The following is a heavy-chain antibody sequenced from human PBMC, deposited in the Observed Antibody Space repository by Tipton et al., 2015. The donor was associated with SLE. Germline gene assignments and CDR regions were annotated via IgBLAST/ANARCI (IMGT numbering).Heavy chain of an antibody. Sequence: QSGPEVKKPGASVKVSCKASGYTFTSYDINWVRQATGQGLEWMGWMNPNSGNTGYAHKFQGRVTMARNTSVSTANMELSSLRSEDTAIYYCARGLGLGGTYWGQGTLVTVSS. J-gene: IGHJ4*02. D-gene: IGHD3-16*01. V-gene: IGHV1-8*01. CDR1: GYTFTSYD. CDR3: ARGLGLGGTY. CDR2: MNPNSGNT.